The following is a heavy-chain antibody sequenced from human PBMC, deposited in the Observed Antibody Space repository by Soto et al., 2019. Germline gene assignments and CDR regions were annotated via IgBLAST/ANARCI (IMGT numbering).Heavy chain of an antibody. CDR2: INPSGGST. J-gene: IGHJ6*02. CDR1: GYTFTSYY. D-gene: IGHD1-26*01. V-gene: IGHV1-46*01. Sequence: ASVKVSCKASGYTFTSYYMHWVRQAPGQGLEWMGIINPSGGSTSYAQKFQGRVTMTRDTSTSTVHMELRSLRSDDTAVYYCARHLRIVGATTYYYYGMDVWGQGTTVTVSS. CDR3: ARHLRIVGATTYYYYGMDV.